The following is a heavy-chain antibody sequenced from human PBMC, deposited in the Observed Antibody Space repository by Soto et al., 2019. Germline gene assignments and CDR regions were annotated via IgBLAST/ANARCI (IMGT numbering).Heavy chain of an antibody. J-gene: IGHJ4*02. CDR3: SRWSDWNASGSPHAHFDY. V-gene: IGHV4-34*01. D-gene: IGHD1-1*01. CDR1: GGSFSGYY. Sequence: VQLQQWGAGLLKPSETLSLTCAVSGGSFSGYYWSWIRQPPGKGLEWIGEIHHSGSTNYNPSIKSRVTISVDTSKNQFSLKLSSVTAADTAVYYCSRWSDWNASGSPHAHFDYWGQGTLVTVSS. CDR2: IHHSGST.